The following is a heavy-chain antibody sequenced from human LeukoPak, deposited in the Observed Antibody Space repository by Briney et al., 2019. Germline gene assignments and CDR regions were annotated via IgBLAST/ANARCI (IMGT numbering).Heavy chain of an antibody. D-gene: IGHD3-22*01. V-gene: IGHV3-30*04. Sequence: PGGSLRLSCAASGFTFSSYVMHWVRQAPGEGLEWVAIISYDGSNKYYADSVKGRFTISRDNAKNSLYLQMNSLRAEDTAVYYCARDRPSNYYDSSGYYSKPFDYWGQGTLVTVSS. CDR1: GFTFSSYV. J-gene: IGHJ4*02. CDR3: ARDRPSNYYDSSGYYSKPFDY. CDR2: ISYDGSNK.